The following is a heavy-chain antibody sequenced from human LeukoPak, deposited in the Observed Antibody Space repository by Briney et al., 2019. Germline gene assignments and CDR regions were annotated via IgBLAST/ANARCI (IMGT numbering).Heavy chain of an antibody. CDR2: ISAYNGNT. J-gene: IGHJ6*02. CDR3: ARDTPVPSSPPVLRFLEWPLPYYYGMDV. CDR1: GYTFTSYG. Sequence: ASVKVSCKASGYTFTSYGISWVRQAPGQGLEWMGWISAYNGNTNYAQKLQSRITVSTDTSTSTAYMEMRSLRSDDTAVYYCARDTPVPSSPPVLRFLEWPLPYYYGMDVWGQGTTVTVSS. D-gene: IGHD3-3*01. V-gene: IGHV1-18*01.